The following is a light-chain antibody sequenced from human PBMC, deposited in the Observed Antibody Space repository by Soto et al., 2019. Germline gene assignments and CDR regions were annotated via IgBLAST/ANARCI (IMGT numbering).Light chain of an antibody. V-gene: IGKV1-5*01. Sequence: DIQMTQSPPTLSASVGDRVTITCWASQPISSWLAWYHQKPGKAPKLLIYDASNLESGVPSRFSGSGSGTEFTLTISSLQPEDFGIYYCQQYENYWTFGQGTKVEIK. CDR2: DAS. CDR1: QPISSW. J-gene: IGKJ1*01. CDR3: QQYENYWT.